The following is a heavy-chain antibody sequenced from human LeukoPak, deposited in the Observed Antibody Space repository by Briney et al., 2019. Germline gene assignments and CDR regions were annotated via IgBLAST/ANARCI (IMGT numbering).Heavy chain of an antibody. V-gene: IGHV4-59*01. CDR2: IYYSGDT. J-gene: IGHJ5*02. Sequence: PSGTLSLTCTVSRGSISGYSWSWIRQSSGGGLGWIGYIYYSGDTAYNPSLRSRVTLSVDTSKNQFSLQLRSVTTADTAVYYCVRGPYGASISKWFDPWGQGTQVIVSP. D-gene: IGHD4/OR15-4a*01. CDR3: VRGPYGASISKWFDP. CDR1: RGSISGYS.